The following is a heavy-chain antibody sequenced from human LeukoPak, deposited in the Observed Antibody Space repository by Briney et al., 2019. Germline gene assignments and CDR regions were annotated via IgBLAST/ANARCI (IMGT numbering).Heavy chain of an antibody. D-gene: IGHD3-9*01. Sequence: SETLSLTCTVSGGSMNQYYWSWIRQPAGKGLEWIGRIYSTGTTNYNPSLKSRVTISVDTSKNQFSLKLSSVTAADTAVYYCARHVWTARYFDWLLKRRGAFDIWGQGTMVTVSS. CDR2: IYSTGTT. V-gene: IGHV4-4*07. CDR1: GGSMNQYY. CDR3: ARHVWTARYFDWLLKRRGAFDI. J-gene: IGHJ3*02.